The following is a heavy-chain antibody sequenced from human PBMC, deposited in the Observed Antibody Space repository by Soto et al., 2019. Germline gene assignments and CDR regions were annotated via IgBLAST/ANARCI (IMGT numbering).Heavy chain of an antibody. CDR1: GFTFSSHA. CDR2: ISSTSSTK. D-gene: IGHD3-10*01. J-gene: IGHJ6*02. Sequence: PGGSLTLSCAASGFTFSSHAMNWVRQAPGKGLEWVSFISSTSSTKNYADSVKGRFTISRDNAKNSLYLQMSGLRDEDTAVYYCARRITMVRGPYYYYGLDVWGQGTTVTVSS. V-gene: IGHV3-48*02. CDR3: ARRITMVRGPYYYYGLDV.